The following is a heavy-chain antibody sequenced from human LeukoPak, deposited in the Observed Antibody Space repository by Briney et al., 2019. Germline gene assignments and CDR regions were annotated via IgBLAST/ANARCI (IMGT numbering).Heavy chain of an antibody. J-gene: IGHJ6*03. CDR1: GGSISSYY. CDR2: IYYSGST. V-gene: IGHV4-59*01. CDR3: ARDLRSGSYYRYYYYMDV. Sequence: SETLSLTCTVSGGSISSYYWSWIRQPPGKGLEWIGYIYYSGSTNYNPSLKSRVTISVDTSKNRFSLKLSSVTAADTAVYYCARDLRSGSYYRYYYYMDVWGKGTTVTVSS. D-gene: IGHD1-26*01.